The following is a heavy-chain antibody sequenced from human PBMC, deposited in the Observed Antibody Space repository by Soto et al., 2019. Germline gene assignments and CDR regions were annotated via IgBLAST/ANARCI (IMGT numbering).Heavy chain of an antibody. D-gene: IGHD4-17*01. Sequence: ASVKVSCKASCYTFTSYGISWVRQAPGQGLEWMGWFSANNGNTNYTQKLQGRVTMTTDTSTSTAYMELRSLRSDDTAVYYCAGDYGDYFLFTLNYWGQGTLVTV. CDR1: CYTFTSYG. J-gene: IGHJ4*02. CDR2: FSANNGNT. V-gene: IGHV1-18*01. CDR3: AGDYGDYFLFTLNY.